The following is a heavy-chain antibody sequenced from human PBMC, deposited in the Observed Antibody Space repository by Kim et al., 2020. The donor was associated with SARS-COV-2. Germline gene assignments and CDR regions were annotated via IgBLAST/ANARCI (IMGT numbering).Heavy chain of an antibody. CDR3: ARDPLTPYSSGSAHFDY. CDR2: INPNSGGT. CDR1: GYTFTGYY. J-gene: IGHJ4*02. V-gene: IGHV1-2*02. D-gene: IGHD6-19*01. Sequence: ASVKVSCKASGYTFTGYYMHWVRQAPGQGLEWMGWINPNSGGTNYAQKFQGRVTMTRDTSISTAYMELSRLRSDDTAVYYCARDPLTPYSSGSAHFDYWGQGTLVTVSS.